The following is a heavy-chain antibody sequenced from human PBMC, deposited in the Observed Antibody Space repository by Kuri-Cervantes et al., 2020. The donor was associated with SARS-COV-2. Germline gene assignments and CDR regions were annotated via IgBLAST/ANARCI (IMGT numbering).Heavy chain of an antibody. CDR3: ARAYCSSTSCQLDY. J-gene: IGHJ4*02. CDR1: GFTFSSYA. D-gene: IGHD2-2*01. CDR2: ISYDGSNK. V-gene: IGHV3-30-3*01. Sequence: GESLKISFAASGFTFSSYAMHWVRQAPGKGLEWVAVISYDGSNKYYADSVKGRFTISRDNSKNTLYLQMNSLRAEDTAVYYCARAYCSSTSCQLDYWGQGTLVTVSS.